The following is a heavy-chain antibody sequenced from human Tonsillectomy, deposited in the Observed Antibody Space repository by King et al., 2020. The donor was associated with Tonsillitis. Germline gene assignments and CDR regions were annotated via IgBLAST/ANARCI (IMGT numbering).Heavy chain of an antibody. J-gene: IGHJ6*02. CDR1: GFTFDDYA. CDR3: AKDSGSGSYVYYYYGMDV. V-gene: IGHV3-9*01. CDR2: ISWNSGSI. D-gene: IGHD3-10*01. Sequence: VQLVESGGGLVQPGRSLRLSCAASGFTFDDYAMHWVRQAPGKGLEWVSGISWNSGSIGYADSVKGRFTISRDNAKNSLYLQMNSLRAEDTALYYCAKDSGSGSYVYYYYGMDVWGQGTTVTVSS.